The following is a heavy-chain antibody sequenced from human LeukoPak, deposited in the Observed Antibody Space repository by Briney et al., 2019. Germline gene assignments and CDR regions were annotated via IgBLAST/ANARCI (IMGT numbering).Heavy chain of an antibody. V-gene: IGHV3-9*03. CDR3: AKEHRMYDYGDYMDV. J-gene: IGHJ6*03. CDR1: GFTFDDYA. Sequence: GGSLRLSCAASGFTFDDYAMHWVRQAPGKGLEWVSGISWNSGSIGYADSVKGRFTISRDNAKNSLYLQMNSLRAEDMALYYCAKEHRMYDYGDYMDVWGKGTTVTVSS. D-gene: IGHD4-17*01. CDR2: ISWNSGSI.